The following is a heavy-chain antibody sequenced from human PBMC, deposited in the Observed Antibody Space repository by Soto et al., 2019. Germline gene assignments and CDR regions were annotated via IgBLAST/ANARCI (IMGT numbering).Heavy chain of an antibody. Sequence: SVKVSCKASPGTFTSYAISWVRQAPGQGREWMGGINPGSGNTKYAQKFQGRVTITRDKSTSTAYMELSSLRSEDTAVYYCAREIYDSSGYYPPWFDPWGQGTLVTVSS. CDR1: PGTFTSYA. D-gene: IGHD3-22*01. J-gene: IGHJ5*02. V-gene: IGHV1-69*10. CDR3: AREIYDSSGYYPPWFDP. CDR2: INPGSGNT.